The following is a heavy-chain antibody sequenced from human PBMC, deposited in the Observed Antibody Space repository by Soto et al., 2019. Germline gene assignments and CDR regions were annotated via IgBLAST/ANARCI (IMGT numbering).Heavy chain of an antibody. D-gene: IGHD3-22*01. J-gene: IGHJ4*02. CDR1: GYTFTSYG. Sequence: ASVKVSCKASGYTFTSYGISWVRQAPGQGLEWMGWISAYNGNTNYAQKLQGRVTMTTDTSTSTAYMELRSLRSDDTAVYYCARERRAYYYDSSGYYFGYWGQGTLVTVSS. CDR3: ARERRAYYYDSSGYYFGY. V-gene: IGHV1-18*04. CDR2: ISAYNGNT.